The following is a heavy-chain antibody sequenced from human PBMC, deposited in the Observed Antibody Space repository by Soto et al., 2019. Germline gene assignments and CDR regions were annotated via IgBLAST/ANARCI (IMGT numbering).Heavy chain of an antibody. CDR2: ISYDGSNK. Sequence: GGSLRLSCAASGFTFSGYAMHWVRQAPGKGLEWVAVISYDGSNKYYADSVKGRFTISRDNSKNTLYLQMNSLRAEDTAVYYCARDVATRTRYYYYGMDVWGQGTTVTVSS. CDR1: GFTFSGYA. V-gene: IGHV3-30-3*01. D-gene: IGHD5-12*01. CDR3: ARDVATRTRYYYYGMDV. J-gene: IGHJ6*02.